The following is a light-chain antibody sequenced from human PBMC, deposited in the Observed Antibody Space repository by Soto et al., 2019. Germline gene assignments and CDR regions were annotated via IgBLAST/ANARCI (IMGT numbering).Light chain of an antibody. J-gene: IGLJ3*02. CDR3: SSFTTSSTWV. V-gene: IGLV2-14*01. CDR1: SSDVGNCNC. Sequence: QSALTQPASVSGSPGQSITISCTGASSDVGNCNCVSWYQQHPGEAPKLMIYEVSNRPSGVSDRFSGSKAGNTASLTISGLQAEDEADYYCSSFTTSSTWVFGGGTKLTVL. CDR2: EVS.